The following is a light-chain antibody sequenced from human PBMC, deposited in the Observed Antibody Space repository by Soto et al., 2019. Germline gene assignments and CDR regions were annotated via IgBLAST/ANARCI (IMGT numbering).Light chain of an antibody. CDR1: QSVSSNS. CDR3: QQYNRTPLT. V-gene: IGKV3D-15*01. Sequence: EIVLTQSPATLSVSPGDRAALSCRASQSVSSNSLAWYQQKRGQAPRLLIHGASSRATGIPARFSGSGSGTEFTLTISSLQSEDFAVYYCQQYNRTPLTVGGGTKVDIK. J-gene: IGKJ4*01. CDR2: GAS.